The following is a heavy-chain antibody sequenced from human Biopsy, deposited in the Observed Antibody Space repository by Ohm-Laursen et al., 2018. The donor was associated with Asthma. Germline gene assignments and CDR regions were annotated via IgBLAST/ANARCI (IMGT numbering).Heavy chain of an antibody. Sequence: GASVKVSCKPSGYNFISFAIHWVRQAPGQRLEWMGWVNTGIGDTKYSQKFQGRVTITRDTSASTAYMELRSLRSEDTATYYCARTYYDFLTGQVKDVFGVWGQGTMVTVSS. V-gene: IGHV1-3*04. CDR1: GYNFISFA. J-gene: IGHJ3*01. CDR3: ARTYYDFLTGQVKDVFGV. D-gene: IGHD3-9*01. CDR2: VNTGIGDT.